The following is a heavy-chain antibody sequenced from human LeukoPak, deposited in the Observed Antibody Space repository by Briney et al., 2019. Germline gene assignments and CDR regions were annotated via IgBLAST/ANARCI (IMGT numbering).Heavy chain of an antibody. CDR2: IKQDGSET. J-gene: IGHJ4*02. Sequence: GSLRLPCAASGFTFSNYWINWVRQAPGKGLEWVANIKQDGSETYCVASVKGRFTISRDNAKNSLYLQMNSLRDEDTAVYYCARGGSGYSYGKIDSWGQGILVTVSS. V-gene: IGHV3-7*01. CDR1: GFTFSNYW. D-gene: IGHD5-18*01. CDR3: ARGGSGYSYGKIDS.